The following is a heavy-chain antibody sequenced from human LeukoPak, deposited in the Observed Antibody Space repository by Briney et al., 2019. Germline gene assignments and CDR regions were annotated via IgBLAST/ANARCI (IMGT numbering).Heavy chain of an antibody. CDR2: INPSGGGT. CDR3: GRGSYYLDY. V-gene: IGHV1-46*01. Sequence: ASVKVSCKASGYTFTGYYMHWVRQAPGQGLEWMGIINPSGGGTSYAQKFQGRVTMTRDMSTSTVYMELSSLRSEETAVYYCGRGSYYLDYWGQGTLVTVSS. CDR1: GYTFTGYY. J-gene: IGHJ4*02. D-gene: IGHD3-10*01.